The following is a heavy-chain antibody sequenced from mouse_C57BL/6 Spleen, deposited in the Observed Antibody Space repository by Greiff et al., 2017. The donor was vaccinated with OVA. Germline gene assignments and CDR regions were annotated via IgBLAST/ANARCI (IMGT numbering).Heavy chain of an antibody. CDR3: AYDGYDRFDY. Sequence: VQLQQSGPELVKPGASVKMSCKASGYTFTDYNMHWVKQSHGKSLEWIGYINPNNGGTSYNQKFKGKATLTVNKSSSTAYMELRSLTSEDSAVYYCAYDGYDRFDYWGQGTTLTVSS. J-gene: IGHJ2*01. CDR1: GYTFTDYN. CDR2: INPNNGGT. D-gene: IGHD2-3*01. V-gene: IGHV1-22*01.